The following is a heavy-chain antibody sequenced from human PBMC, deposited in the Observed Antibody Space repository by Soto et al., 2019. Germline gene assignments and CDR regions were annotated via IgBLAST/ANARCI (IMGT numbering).Heavy chain of an antibody. Sequence: QVQLVQSGAEVKKPGASVKVSCKASGYTFTSYGISGVRQAPGQELEWMGWISGYNGNTKYAQKLQGRVTMTTDTATSTAHMEMRRLRSDDTAVYYCARDLGVQIVDYWGPGTLVTVS. V-gene: IGHV1-18*01. CDR1: GYTFTSYG. J-gene: IGHJ4*02. CDR3: ARDLGVQIVDY. D-gene: IGHD1-26*01. CDR2: ISGYNGNT.